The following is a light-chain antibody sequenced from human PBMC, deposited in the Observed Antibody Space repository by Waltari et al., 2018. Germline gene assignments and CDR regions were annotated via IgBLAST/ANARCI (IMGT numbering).Light chain of an antibody. J-gene: IGLJ2*01. CDR2: DVT. CDR3: TSYTTTSTLVL. V-gene: IGLV2-14*03. Sequence: QSALTQPASVSGSPGQSITISCTGTTSDLRGYNYVSWSQQHPGRAPKLMIYDVTARPSGISIRFSGSKSGNTASLTISGLRAEDEAYYYCTSYTTTSTLVLFGGGTKLTVL. CDR1: TSDLRGYNY.